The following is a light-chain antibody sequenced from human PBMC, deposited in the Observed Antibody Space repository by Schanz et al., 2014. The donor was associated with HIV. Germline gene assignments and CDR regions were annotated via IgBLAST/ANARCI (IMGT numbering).Light chain of an antibody. CDR1: TSDIGGYNY. CDR2: EVN. V-gene: IGLV2-8*01. Sequence: QSALTQPPSASGSPGQSVTISCTGTTSDIGGYNYVSWYQQHPDKAPQLLIYEVNMRPSGVPDRFSGSKSGNTASLTISGLQAEDEADYYCSSHTSGRALFGGGTKLTVL. J-gene: IGLJ2*01. CDR3: SSHTSGRAL.